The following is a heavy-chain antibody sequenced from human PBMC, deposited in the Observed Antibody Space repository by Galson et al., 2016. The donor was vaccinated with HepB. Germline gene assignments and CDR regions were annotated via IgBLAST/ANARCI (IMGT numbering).Heavy chain of an antibody. CDR2: ISSSSTYI. J-gene: IGHJ4*02. CDR3: ARAMESGSNSVGY. CDR1: GFTFSSFS. V-gene: IGHV3-21*01. D-gene: IGHD4-23*01. Sequence: SLRLSCAASGFTFSSFSMNWVLQAPGKGLEWVSSISSSSTYIYYADSVKGRFTISRDNAKNSLYLQMNSLRAEDTAVYYCARAMESGSNSVGYWGQGTLVTVSS.